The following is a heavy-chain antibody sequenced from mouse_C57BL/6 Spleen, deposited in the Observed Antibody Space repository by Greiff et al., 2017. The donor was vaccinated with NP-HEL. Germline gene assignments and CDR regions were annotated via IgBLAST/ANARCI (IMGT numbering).Heavy chain of an antibody. J-gene: IGHJ1*03. CDR2: FHPYNDDT. V-gene: IGHV1-47*01. Sequence: QVQLQQSGAELVKPGASVKMSCKASGYTFTTYPIEWMKQNHGKSLEWIGNFHPYNDDTKYNEKFKGKATLTVEKSSSTVYLELSRLTSDDSAVYDCARKDILLITTVGRGYFDVWGTGTTVTVSS. CDR3: ARKDILLITTVGRGYFDV. CDR1: GYTFTTYP. D-gene: IGHD1-1*01.